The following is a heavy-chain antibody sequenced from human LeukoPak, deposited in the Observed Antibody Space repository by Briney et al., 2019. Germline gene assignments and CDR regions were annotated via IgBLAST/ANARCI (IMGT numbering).Heavy chain of an antibody. D-gene: IGHD2-15*01. Sequence: PGGSLRLSCAASGFTFSNYWMHWVRQAPGKGLVWVSRINNDGSSTIYADSVKGRFTISRDNAKNTLSLQMNSLRAEDTAVYYCARVGGGSDFDYWGQGTLVTVSS. J-gene: IGHJ4*02. CDR1: GFTFSNYW. V-gene: IGHV3-74*01. CDR3: ARVGGGSDFDY. CDR2: INNDGSST.